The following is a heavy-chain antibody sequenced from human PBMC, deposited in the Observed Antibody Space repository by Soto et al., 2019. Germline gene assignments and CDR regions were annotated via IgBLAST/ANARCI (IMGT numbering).Heavy chain of an antibody. CDR1: GASISSGNYY. V-gene: IGHV4-31*01. D-gene: IGHD3-10*01. J-gene: IGHJ4*02. CDR2: IYYTGST. Sequence: QVQLQESGPGLVKPSQTLSLTCSVSGASISSGNYYWSWIRQHPGKGLEWIGYIYYTGSTYYNPSLSSQITISEDMSKNHFSLRLSSVTAADTAVYYCARGREEAGGPFDYWGQGTLVTVSS. CDR3: ARGREEAGGPFDY.